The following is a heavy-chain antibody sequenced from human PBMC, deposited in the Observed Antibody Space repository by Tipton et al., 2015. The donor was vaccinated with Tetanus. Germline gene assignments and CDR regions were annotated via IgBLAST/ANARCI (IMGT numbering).Heavy chain of an antibody. V-gene: IGHV3-53*01. CDR1: DSIASHSY. D-gene: IGHD1-14*01. J-gene: IGHJ4*02. CDR3: EAQRTSEDF. Sequence: SLRLSCAVSDSIASHSYVTWVRQAPGKGLEWVSVLYSDGRTDYADSVRGRFTIIRDNSKNTLSLQMNSLRAEDTAIYYCEAQRTSEDFWGQGTLVTASS. CDR2: LYSDGRT.